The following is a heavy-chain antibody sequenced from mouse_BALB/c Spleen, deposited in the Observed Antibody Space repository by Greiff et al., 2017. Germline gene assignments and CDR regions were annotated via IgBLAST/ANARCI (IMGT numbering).Heavy chain of an antibody. Sequence: EVHLQQSGAELVKPGASVKMSCTASGFNIKDTYMHWVQRTPEQGLEWIGRIDPANGNTKYDPKFLGKATITDNSSSNTAYLQLSSLTSEDTAVYYCAGTGDYVGPVCAYWGQGTLVTVSA. D-gene: IGHD1-1*01. V-gene: IGHV14-3*02. CDR2: IDPANGNT. J-gene: IGHJ3*01. CDR1: GFNIKDTY. CDR3: AGTGDYVGPVCAY.